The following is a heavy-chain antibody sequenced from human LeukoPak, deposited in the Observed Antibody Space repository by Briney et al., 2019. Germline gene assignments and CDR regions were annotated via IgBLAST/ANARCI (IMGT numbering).Heavy chain of an antibody. CDR3: ARDLAIFGVVTTLGYGMDV. Sequence: GASVKVSCKASGYTFTSYAMHWVRQAPGQRLEWMGWINAGNGNTKYSQKFQGRVTITRDTSTSTAYMELSSLRSEDTAVYYCARDLAIFGVVTTLGYGMDVWGQGTTVTVSS. J-gene: IGHJ6*02. CDR1: GYTFTSYA. CDR2: INAGNGNT. V-gene: IGHV1-3*01. D-gene: IGHD3-3*01.